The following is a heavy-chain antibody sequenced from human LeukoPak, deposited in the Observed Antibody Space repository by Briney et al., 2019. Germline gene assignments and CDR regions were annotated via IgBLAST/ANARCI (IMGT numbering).Heavy chain of an antibody. D-gene: IGHD1-26*01. J-gene: IGHJ4*02. V-gene: IGHV3-30-3*01. CDR3: ARSLARVGPFDY. Sequence: GGSLRLSCAASGFALSDYSMNWVRQAPGKGLEWVAVISYDGSNKYYADSVKGRFTISRDNSKNTLYLQMNSLRAEDTAVYYCARSLARVGPFDYWGQGTLVTVSS. CDR2: ISYDGSNK. CDR1: GFALSDYS.